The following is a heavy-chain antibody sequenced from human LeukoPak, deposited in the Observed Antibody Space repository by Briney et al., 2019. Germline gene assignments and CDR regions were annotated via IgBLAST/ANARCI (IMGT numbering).Heavy chain of an antibody. J-gene: IGHJ4*02. CDR2: IYTSGST. CDR3: ARDRDTAMVTGFDY. V-gene: IGHV4-4*07. CDR1: GDSLRRYY. D-gene: IGHD5-18*01. Sequence: SDTLSLPRTVCGDSLRRYYWSWAPHPPREGLECTGRIYTSGSTNYNPSLKSRVTMSVDTSKNQFSLKLSSVTAADTAVYYCARDRDTAMVTGFDYWGQGTLVTVSS.